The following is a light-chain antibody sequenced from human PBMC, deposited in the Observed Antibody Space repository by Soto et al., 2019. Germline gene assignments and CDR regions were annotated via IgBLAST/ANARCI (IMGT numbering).Light chain of an antibody. V-gene: IGLV7-43*01. Sequence: QAVVTQEPSLTVSPGGTVTLTCASSTGAVTSGYYPNWFQQKPGQAPRTLIYSTTNTHSWTPPRFSGSLLGGKAALTLSGVQTEDEAEYYCLLYYGGALVFGGGTKLTVL. J-gene: IGLJ2*01. CDR3: LLYYGGALV. CDR2: STT. CDR1: TGAVTSGYY.